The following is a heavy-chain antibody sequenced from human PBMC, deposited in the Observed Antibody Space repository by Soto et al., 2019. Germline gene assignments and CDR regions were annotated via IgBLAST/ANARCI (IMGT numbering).Heavy chain of an antibody. V-gene: IGHV4-59*01. Sequence: SETLSLTCTVSGCSISRYYWSWIRQPPGKGLEWIGYLYNAGSTIYNPSLKSRVTISVDMSQNQFSLNLNYVTAADTAVYYCARDLWGYCGTDCYPLDVWGQGTTVTVS. D-gene: IGHD2-21*02. J-gene: IGHJ6*02. CDR2: LYNAGST. CDR3: ARDLWGYCGTDCYPLDV. CDR1: GCSISRYY.